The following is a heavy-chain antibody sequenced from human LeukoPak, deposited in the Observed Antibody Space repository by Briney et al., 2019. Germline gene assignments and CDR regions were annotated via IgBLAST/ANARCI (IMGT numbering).Heavy chain of an antibody. V-gene: IGHV3-66*01. J-gene: IGHJ4*02. CDR1: GFTVTSNY. CDR2: TFPNGRT. Sequence: PGGSLRLSCELSGFTVTSNYLNWFRQAPGRGLEWVSVTFPNGRTYYRDSVKGRFTVSRDTSKNTLYLQMTSLRADDTAVYYCARGLATDSWGQGTLVTVSS. CDR3: ARGLATDS.